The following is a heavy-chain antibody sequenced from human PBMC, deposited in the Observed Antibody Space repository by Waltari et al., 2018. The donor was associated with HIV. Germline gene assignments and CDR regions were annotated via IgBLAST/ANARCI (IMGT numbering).Heavy chain of an antibody. D-gene: IGHD3-3*01. CDR3: ARDWYDFCGPAACGMDV. Sequence: QLQLQESGPGLVKPSETLSLTCTVSGGSISSSSYYWGWIRQPPGKGLEWIGSIYYSGSTYYNPSLKSRVTISVDTSKNQFSLKLSSVTAADTAVYYCARDWYDFCGPAACGMDVWGQGTTVTVSS. V-gene: IGHV4-39*07. J-gene: IGHJ6*02. CDR1: GGSISSSSYY. CDR2: IYYSGST.